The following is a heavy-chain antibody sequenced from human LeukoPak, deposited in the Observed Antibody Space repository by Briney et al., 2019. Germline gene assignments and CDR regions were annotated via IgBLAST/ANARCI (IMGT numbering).Heavy chain of an antibody. CDR1: GGSISSSSYY. J-gene: IGHJ4*02. CDR3: AGAGGSPPPTVVDY. D-gene: IGHD1-26*01. CDR2: IYYSGST. Sequence: SETLSLTCTVSGGSISSSSYYWGWIRQPPGKGLEWIGSIYYSGSTYYNPSLKSRVTISVDTSKNQFSLKLSSVTAADTAVYYCAGAGGSPPPTVVDYWGQGALVTVSS. V-gene: IGHV4-39*07.